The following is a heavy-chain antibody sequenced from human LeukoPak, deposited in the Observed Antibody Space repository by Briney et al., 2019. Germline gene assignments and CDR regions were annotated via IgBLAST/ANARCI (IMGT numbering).Heavy chain of an antibody. J-gene: IGHJ6*03. V-gene: IGHV1-8*03. D-gene: IGHD3-10*01. Sequence: GASVKVSCKASGYTFTSYDINWVRQATGQGLEWMGWMNPNSGNTGYAQKFQGRVTITRNTSISTAYMELSSLRSEDTAVYYCARGRITMVRGVIRLYYYYYMDVWGKGTTVTVSS. CDR2: MNPNSGNT. CDR3: ARGRITMVRGVIRLYYYYYMDV. CDR1: GYTFTSYD.